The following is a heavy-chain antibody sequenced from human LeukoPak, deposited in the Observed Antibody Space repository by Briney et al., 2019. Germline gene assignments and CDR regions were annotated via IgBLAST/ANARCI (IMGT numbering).Heavy chain of an antibody. CDR2: ISSSSSYI. J-gene: IGHJ5*02. Sequence: SGGSLRLSCAASGFTFSSYSMNWVRQAPGKGLEWVSSISSSSSYIYYADSVKGRFTISRDNAKNSLFLQMNSLTDEDTAVYYCVRAGQQLKNNCFDPWGQGTLVTVSS. CDR1: GFTFSSYS. D-gene: IGHD1-1*01. V-gene: IGHV3-21*01. CDR3: VRAGQQLKNNCFDP.